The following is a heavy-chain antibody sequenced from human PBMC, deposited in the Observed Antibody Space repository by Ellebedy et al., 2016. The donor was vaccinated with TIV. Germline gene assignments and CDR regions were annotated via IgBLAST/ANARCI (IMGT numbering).Heavy chain of an antibody. V-gene: IGHV4-30-4*01. Sequence: SETLSLXXTVSGGSISSGDYYWSWIRQPPGKGLEWIGYIYYSGSTYYNPSLRSRVTISVDTSKNEFSLRLTSVTAADTAVYYCARRADLARSGYYLFDYWGQGTLVTVSS. CDR3: ARRADLARSGYYLFDY. CDR1: GGSISSGDYY. CDR2: IYYSGST. D-gene: IGHD3-3*01. J-gene: IGHJ4*02.